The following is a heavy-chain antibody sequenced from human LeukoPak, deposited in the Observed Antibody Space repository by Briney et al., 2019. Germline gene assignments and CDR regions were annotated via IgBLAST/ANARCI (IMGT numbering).Heavy chain of an antibody. Sequence: GGSLRLSCAASGFTFSDYYMTWIRQAPGKGLEWVSYISSSIIYTNYADSVKGRFTISRDNTKNSLYLQMNTLRAEDTAVYYCARDGDGRYGEDYFDYWGQGTLVTVSS. J-gene: IGHJ4*02. CDR3: ARDGDGRYGEDYFDY. CDR2: ISSSIIYT. D-gene: IGHD7-27*01. CDR1: GFTFSDYY. V-gene: IGHV3-11*06.